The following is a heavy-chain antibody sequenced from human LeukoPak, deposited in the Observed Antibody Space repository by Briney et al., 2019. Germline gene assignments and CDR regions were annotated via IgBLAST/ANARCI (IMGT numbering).Heavy chain of an antibody. Sequence: PGRSLRLSCAASGFTFSSYGMHWVRQAPGKGLEWVAVISYEGRKKYYGGSVKGRFTISRDNSKHTLYLQMNSLRAEDTAVYYCAKVYGSGPPVYYYYYGMDVWGQGTTVTVSS. J-gene: IGHJ6*02. CDR3: AKVYGSGPPVYYYYYGMDV. V-gene: IGHV3-30*18. D-gene: IGHD3-10*01. CDR2: ISYEGRKK. CDR1: GFTFSSYG.